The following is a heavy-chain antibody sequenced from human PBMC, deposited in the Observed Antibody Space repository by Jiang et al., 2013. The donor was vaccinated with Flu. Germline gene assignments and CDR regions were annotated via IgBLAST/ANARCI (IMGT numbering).Heavy chain of an antibody. D-gene: IGHD5-12*01. CDR2: IYHTGSS. CDR1: GGSFSSDYYY. V-gene: IGHV4-39*07. Sequence: LLKPSETLSLTCTVSGGSFSSDYYYWGWIRQPPGKAMEWIGGIYHTGSSYSRPSLKSRVTISVDTSKNQFSLNLISVTAADTAVYYCARAQKYSGFELPYFDSWGQGTLVTVSS. CDR3: ARAQKYSGFELPYFDS. J-gene: IGHJ4*02.